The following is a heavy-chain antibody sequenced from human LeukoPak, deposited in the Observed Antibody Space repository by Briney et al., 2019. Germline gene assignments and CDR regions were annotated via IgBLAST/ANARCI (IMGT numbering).Heavy chain of an antibody. CDR2: INSDGSST. V-gene: IGHV3-74*01. D-gene: IGHD3-10*01. CDR3: AKFPRVGVIPPTHDY. Sequence: GGSLRLSWAASGFTFSSHWMHWVRQAPGKGRVWVSRINSDGSSTSYADSVKGRSTISRDNSKNTLYLQMNSLRAEDTAVYYCAKFPRVGVIPPTHDYWGQGTLVTVSS. CDR1: GFTFSSHW. J-gene: IGHJ4*02.